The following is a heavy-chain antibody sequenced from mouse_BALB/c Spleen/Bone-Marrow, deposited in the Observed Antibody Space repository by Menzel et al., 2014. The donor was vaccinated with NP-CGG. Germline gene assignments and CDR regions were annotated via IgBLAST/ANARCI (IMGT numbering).Heavy chain of an antibody. V-gene: IGHV14-3*02. D-gene: IGHD2-4*01. Sequence: DVHLVESGAELVKPGASVKLSCTASGFNIKDTYMHWVNQRPEQGLEWIERIDPANGNTKYDPKFQGKATITADTSSNTAYLQLSSLTSEDTAVYYCAMITTGAWFAYWGQGTLVTVSA. CDR3: AMITTGAWFAY. CDR1: GFNIKDTY. J-gene: IGHJ3*01. CDR2: IDPANGNT.